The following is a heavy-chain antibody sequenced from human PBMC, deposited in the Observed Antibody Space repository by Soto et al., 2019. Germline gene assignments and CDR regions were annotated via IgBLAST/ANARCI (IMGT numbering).Heavy chain of an antibody. D-gene: IGHD1-26*01. CDR3: ARELVGAIGHAYYYGMDV. J-gene: IGHJ6*01. CDR2: IIPIFGTA. V-gene: IGHV1-69*13. Sequence: SSVKVSCKASGGTFSSYAISWVRQAPGRGLEWMGGIIPIFGTANYAQKFQGRVTITADESTSTAYMELSSLRSEDTAVYYCARELVGAIGHAYYYGMDVWGQGTTVTVSS. CDR1: GGTFSSYA.